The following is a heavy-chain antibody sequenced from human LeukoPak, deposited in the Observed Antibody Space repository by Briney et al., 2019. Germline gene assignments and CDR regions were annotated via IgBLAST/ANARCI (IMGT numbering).Heavy chain of an antibody. J-gene: IGHJ2*01. CDR2: IFPDDSET. CDR3: ARPQKHGGDWYFDL. V-gene: IGHV5-51*01. CDR1: GYNSTNYW. D-gene: IGHD2-15*01. Sequence: GESLKISCRGSGYNSTNYWIAWVRQMPGKGLEWMGIIFPDDSETRYSPSFQGQVTISADKSINTAYLQWTSLKASDSAIYYCARPQKHGGDWYFDLWGRGTLVTVTS.